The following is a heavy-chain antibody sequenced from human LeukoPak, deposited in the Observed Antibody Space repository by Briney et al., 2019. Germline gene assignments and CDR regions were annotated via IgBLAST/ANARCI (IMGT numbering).Heavy chain of an antibody. Sequence: GGSLRLSCAASGFTFSSYAMSWVRQAPGKGLEWVAVISYDGSNKYYADSVKGRFTISRDNSKNTLYLQMNSLRAEDTAVYYCAKRVPYSSSWYYFDYWGQGTLVTVSS. V-gene: IGHV3-30-3*02. J-gene: IGHJ4*02. CDR1: GFTFSSYA. D-gene: IGHD6-13*01. CDR3: AKRVPYSSSWYYFDY. CDR2: ISYDGSNK.